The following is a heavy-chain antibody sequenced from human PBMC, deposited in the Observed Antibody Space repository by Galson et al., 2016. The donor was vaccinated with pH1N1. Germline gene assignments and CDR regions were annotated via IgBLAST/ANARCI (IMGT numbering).Heavy chain of an antibody. V-gene: IGHV3-23*01. Sequence: SLRLSCAASGFTFSSHAMNWVRQAPGKGLEWVSIISGSGGITYYADSVKGRFTISRDNSKSTLSLQVNSLRAEDTAIYYCAKDRNRIVALQGYFDSWGQGSLVTVSS. J-gene: IGHJ4*02. D-gene: IGHD6-13*01. CDR1: GFTFSSHA. CDR2: ISGSGGIT. CDR3: AKDRNRIVALQGYFDS.